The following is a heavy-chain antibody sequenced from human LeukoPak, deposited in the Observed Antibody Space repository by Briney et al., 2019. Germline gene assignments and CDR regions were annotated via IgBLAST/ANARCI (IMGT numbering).Heavy chain of an antibody. Sequence: GGSLRLSCAASGFTFSSYAMHWVRQAPGKGLEWVAVISYDGSNKYYADSVKGRFTISRDNSKNTLYVQMNSLRAEDTAVYYCARDPSSGWYENWYFDLWGRGTLVTVSS. CDR3: ARDPSSGWYENWYFDL. V-gene: IGHV3-30*04. CDR1: GFTFSSYA. J-gene: IGHJ2*01. CDR2: ISYDGSNK. D-gene: IGHD6-19*01.